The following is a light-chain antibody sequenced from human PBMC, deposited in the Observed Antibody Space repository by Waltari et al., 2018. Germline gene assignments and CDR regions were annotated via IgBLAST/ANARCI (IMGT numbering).Light chain of an antibody. J-gene: IGKJ2*01. V-gene: IGKV3-15*01. CDR3: QQYNDWPYT. Sequence: EIVMTQSPVTLSVSPGERAALSCRPSQRVRNNLAWYQQRPGQTPRLLIYGTSTRDTEIPARFSGSGSGTEFTLTISSLQSEDFAVYYCQQYNDWPYTFGQGTKLEIK. CDR2: GTS. CDR1: QRVRNN.